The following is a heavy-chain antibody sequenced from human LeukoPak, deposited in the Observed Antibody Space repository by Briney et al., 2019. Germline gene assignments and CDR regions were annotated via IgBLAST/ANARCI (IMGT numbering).Heavy chain of an antibody. V-gene: IGHV3-43*02. Sequence: PGGSLRLSCAASGFTFDDYAMHWVRQASGKGLEWVSLISGDGGSTYYADSVKGRFTISGDNAKNSLYLQMNSLRAEDTAVYYCASLRRSIGFDPWGQGTLVTVSS. CDR3: ASLRRSIGFDP. CDR1: GFTFDDYA. D-gene: IGHD3-10*01. CDR2: ISGDGGST. J-gene: IGHJ5*02.